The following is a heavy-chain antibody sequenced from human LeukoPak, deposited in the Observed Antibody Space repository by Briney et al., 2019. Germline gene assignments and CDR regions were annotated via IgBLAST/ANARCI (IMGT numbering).Heavy chain of an antibody. Sequence: ASVKVSCKASGGTFSSYAISWVRQAPGQGLEWMGIINPSGGSTSYAQKFQGRVTMTRDTSTSTVYMELSSLRSEDTAVYYCARDRVIGELRFLEWSTRPYNWFDPWGQGTLVTVSS. CDR1: GGTFSSYA. J-gene: IGHJ5*02. CDR3: ARDRVIGELRFLEWSTRPYNWFDP. D-gene: IGHD3-3*01. CDR2: INPSGGST. V-gene: IGHV1-46*01.